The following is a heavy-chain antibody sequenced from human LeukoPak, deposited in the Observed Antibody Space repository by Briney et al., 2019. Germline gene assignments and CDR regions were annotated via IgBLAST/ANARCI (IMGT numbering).Heavy chain of an antibody. CDR3: ARTVLGATGYFDH. Sequence: ASVKVSCKASGYIFTNYEMNWVRQDPGQGLEWMGWINTTTGSPTYAQGFTGRFVFSLDTSVSTTYLQISSLEAEDTAVYYCARTVLGATGYFDHWGQGTLITVSS. D-gene: IGHD1-26*01. J-gene: IGHJ4*02. CDR2: INTTTGSP. CDR1: GYIFTNYE. V-gene: IGHV7-4-1*02.